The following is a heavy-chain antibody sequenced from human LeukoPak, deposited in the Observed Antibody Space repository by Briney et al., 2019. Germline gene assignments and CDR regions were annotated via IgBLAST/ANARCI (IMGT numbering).Heavy chain of an antibody. J-gene: IGHJ6*02. CDR3: TTDEDWNYARKDV. CDR2: TVSEIDGGTT. D-gene: IGHD1-7*01. Sequence: GGSLRLSCAASGFTFNYAWMSWVRQVPGKGLEWVGQTVSEIDGGTTDYATPVKGRFTISRDDSKSTLYLQMNSLKIEDTAVYYCTTDEDWNYARKDVWGQGAAVIVSS. V-gene: IGHV3-15*04. CDR1: GFTFNYAW.